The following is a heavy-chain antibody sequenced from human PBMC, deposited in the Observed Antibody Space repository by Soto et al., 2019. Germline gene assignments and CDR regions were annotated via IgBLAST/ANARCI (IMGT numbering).Heavy chain of an antibody. CDR1: GGTFSDYA. CDR3: AIGTRSSWSCDF. J-gene: IGHJ4*02. Sequence: QVQVVQSGAEVKKPGSSVKVSCKASGGTFSDYAISWVRQAPGQGLEWMGGIIPLTETPVYAQTVQGRLTISADEVTSVAYMELITLRSDDTAVYYCAIGTRSSWSCDFWGQRTLVTVSS. V-gene: IGHV1-69*01. D-gene: IGHD6-13*01. CDR2: IIPLTETP.